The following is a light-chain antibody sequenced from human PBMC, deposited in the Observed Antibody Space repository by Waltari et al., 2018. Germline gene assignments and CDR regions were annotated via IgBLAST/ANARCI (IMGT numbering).Light chain of an antibody. J-gene: IGKJ1*01. CDR2: EAS. V-gene: IGKV3-15*01. Sequence: EVVMTQSPATLSVSQGERPTLSCRASQSISINMVWYQQRPGQAPRLLIYEASMRATDIPARFSDSGSGTEFTLTISSVQSEDAAVYYCQQFNDWPRTFGQGTKVEIK. CDR3: QQFNDWPRT. CDR1: QSISIN.